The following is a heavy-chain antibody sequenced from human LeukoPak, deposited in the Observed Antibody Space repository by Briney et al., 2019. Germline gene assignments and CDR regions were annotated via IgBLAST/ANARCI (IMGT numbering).Heavy chain of an antibody. J-gene: IGHJ4*02. Sequence: GGSLRLSCAASGFTFSGSAMHWVRQASGKGLEGVGRIRSKANSYATAYAASMKGRFIISRDDSKNTAYLQMNILKTEDTAVYYCTRQTGYGGHPSGLGYWGQGTLVTVSS. CDR2: IRSKANSYAT. V-gene: IGHV3-73*01. CDR3: TRQTGYGGHPSGLGY. CDR1: GFTFSGSA. D-gene: IGHD4-23*01.